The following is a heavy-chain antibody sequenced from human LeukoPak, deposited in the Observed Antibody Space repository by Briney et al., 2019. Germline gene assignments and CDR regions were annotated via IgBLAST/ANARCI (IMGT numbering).Heavy chain of an antibody. J-gene: IGHJ4*02. CDR2: IYYSGST. Sequence: SETLSLTCSVSGGSISSYYWSWIRQPPGKGLEWIGYIYYSGSTNYNPSLKSRVTISVDTSKNQFSLKLSSVTAADTAVYYCARDSLDYFDYWGQGTLVTVSS. V-gene: IGHV4-59*01. CDR3: ARDSLDYFDY. CDR1: GGSISSYY. D-gene: IGHD2-15*01.